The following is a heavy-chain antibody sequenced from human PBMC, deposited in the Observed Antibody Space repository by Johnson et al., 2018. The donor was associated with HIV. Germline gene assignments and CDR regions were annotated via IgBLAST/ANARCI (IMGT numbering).Heavy chain of an antibody. V-gene: IGHV3-66*01. CDR2: IYSGGKT. CDR3: ARSQPEEYSSSSDAFDI. Sequence: VQLVEFGGGVVQPGRSLRLSCEASGFIFSSNYMSWVRQAPGKGLEWVSVIYSGGKTYYADSVKGRFTISRDNSKNTLYLQMNSLKAEDTAVYYCARSQPEEYSSSSDAFDIWGQGTMVTVSS. D-gene: IGHD6-6*01. J-gene: IGHJ3*02. CDR1: GFIFSSNY.